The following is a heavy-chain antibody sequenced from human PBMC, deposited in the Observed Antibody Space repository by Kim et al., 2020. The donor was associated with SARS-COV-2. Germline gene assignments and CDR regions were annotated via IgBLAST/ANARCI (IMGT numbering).Heavy chain of an antibody. V-gene: IGHV3-23*01. CDR3: AKGKGGYCSGGSCYKYYYGMDV. D-gene: IGHD2-15*01. CDR2: ISGSGGST. CDR1: GFTFSSYA. J-gene: IGHJ6*02. Sequence: GGSLRLSCAASGFTFSSYAMSWVRQAPGKGLEWVSAISGSGGSTYYADSVKGRFTISRDNSKNTLYLQMNSLRAEDTAVYYCAKGKGGYCSGGSCYKYYYGMDVWGQGTTVTVSS.